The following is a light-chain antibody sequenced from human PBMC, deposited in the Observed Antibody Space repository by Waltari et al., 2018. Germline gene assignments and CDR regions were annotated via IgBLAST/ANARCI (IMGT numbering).Light chain of an antibody. Sequence: QSALTQPASVSGSPGQSITISCTGPSSDIGSYDCVSWYHHHPGKAPKLIIFEVSPRPSGVSNRFSGSKSGNTASLTISGLQAEDEAYYHCCSYAGNSIYVFGTGTKVTVL. J-gene: IGLJ1*01. V-gene: IGLV2-23*02. CDR2: EVS. CDR3: CSYAGNSIYV. CDR1: SSDIGSYDC.